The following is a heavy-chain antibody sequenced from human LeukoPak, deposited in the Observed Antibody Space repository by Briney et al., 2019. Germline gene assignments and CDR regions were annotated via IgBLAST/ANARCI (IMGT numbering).Heavy chain of an antibody. CDR1: GYMFTGYY. J-gene: IGHJ6*03. D-gene: IGHD6-19*01. CDR3: ARVVAVTGTPVYYMDV. Sequence: GASVKVSCKASGYMFTGYYMHWVRQAPGQALEWMGWINPNSGGKNYAQKFQGRVTMTRDTSISTAYMDLNRLRSDDTAVYYCARVVAVTGTPVYYMDVWGKGTTVTVPS. V-gene: IGHV1-2*02. CDR2: INPNSGGK.